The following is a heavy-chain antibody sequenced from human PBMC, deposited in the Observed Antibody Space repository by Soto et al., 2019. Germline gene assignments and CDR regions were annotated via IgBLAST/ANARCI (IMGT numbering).Heavy chain of an antibody. CDR3: ASLVAAPSSFSSYYYGMDV. CDR1: GFTFRSYT. CDR2: ISSSSSDI. J-gene: IGHJ6*02. D-gene: IGHD6-6*01. Sequence: GGSLRLSCAASGFTFRSYTMDWVRQAPGKGLEWVSSISSSSSDIYYADSVKGRFTVSRDNAKNSLYLQMNSLRAEDTAVYYCASLVAAPSSFSSYYYGMDVWGQGTTVTVSS. V-gene: IGHV3-21*01.